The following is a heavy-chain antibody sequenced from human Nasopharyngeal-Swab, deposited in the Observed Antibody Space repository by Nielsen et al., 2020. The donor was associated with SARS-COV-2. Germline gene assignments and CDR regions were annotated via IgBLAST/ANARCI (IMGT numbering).Heavy chain of an antibody. V-gene: IGHV1-46*02. Sequence: ASVKVSCKASGYSFNTYSMHWVRQAPGQALEWMGLISCDDGTRNYAQKFRGRVTMTRDTSTNTVYLDLSSLQSEDTAVYYCARGPNPHNAFDIWGQGTMVTISS. CDR3: ARGPNPHNAFDI. CDR1: GYSFNTYS. D-gene: IGHD1-14*01. J-gene: IGHJ3*02. CDR2: ISCDDGTR.